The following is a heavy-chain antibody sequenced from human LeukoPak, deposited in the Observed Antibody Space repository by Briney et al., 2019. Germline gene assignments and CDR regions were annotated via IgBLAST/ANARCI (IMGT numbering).Heavy chain of an antibody. CDR2: IIPIFGTA. CDR3: ASGDTAMVYFDY. D-gene: IGHD5-18*01. V-gene: IGHV1-69*13. Sequence: SVKVSCTASGYTFTSYAMHWVRQAPGQGLEWMGGIIPIFGTANYAQKFQGRVTITADESTSTAYMGLSSLRSEDTAVYYCASGDTAMVYFDYWGQGTLVTVSS. J-gene: IGHJ4*02. CDR1: GYTFTSYA.